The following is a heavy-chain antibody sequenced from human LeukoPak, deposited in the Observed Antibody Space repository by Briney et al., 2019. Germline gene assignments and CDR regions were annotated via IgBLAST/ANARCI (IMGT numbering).Heavy chain of an antibody. D-gene: IGHD1-26*01. J-gene: IGHJ4*02. CDR1: GDSVSGNSAA. V-gene: IGHV6-1*01. Sequence: SQTLSLTCAISGDSVSGNSAAWNWIRQSPSRGLEWLGRTYYRSKWYNDYAESVKSGIIINSDTSKNHFSLHLNSVTPEDTAVYYCASGWALNYWGQGTLVAVSS. CDR2: TYYRSKWYN. CDR3: ASGWALNY.